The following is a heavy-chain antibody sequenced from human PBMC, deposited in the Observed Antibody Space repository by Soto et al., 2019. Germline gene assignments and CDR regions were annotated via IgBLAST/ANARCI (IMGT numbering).Heavy chain of an antibody. J-gene: IGHJ4*02. Sequence: EVQLLESGGGLVQPGGSLRLACAASGFTFTSHAMSWVRQAPGKGLEWVSGIRSSGSSTDYADSVKGRFTISRDNYKDTLFLQMNSLRAEDTAVYYCANDSFHIGYYYFDSWGQGTLVTVSS. V-gene: IGHV3-23*01. CDR2: IRSSGSST. D-gene: IGHD5-12*01. CDR1: GFTFTSHA. CDR3: ANDSFHIGYYYFDS.